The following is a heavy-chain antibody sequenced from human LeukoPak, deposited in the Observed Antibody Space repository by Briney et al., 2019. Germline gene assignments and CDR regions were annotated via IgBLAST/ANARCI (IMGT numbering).Heavy chain of an antibody. CDR3: ARDAAIHDSHAYYYLW. V-gene: IGHV3-53*01. J-gene: IGHJ4*02. CDR1: GFTVSSNY. D-gene: IGHD3-22*01. Sequence: QPGGSLRLSCAASGFTVSSNYMSWVRQAPGKGLEWVSVIYSGGSTYYADSVKGRFTISSDNSKNTLYLQMNSLRAEDTAVYYCARDAAIHDSHAYYYLWWGQGTLVTVSS. CDR2: IYSGGST.